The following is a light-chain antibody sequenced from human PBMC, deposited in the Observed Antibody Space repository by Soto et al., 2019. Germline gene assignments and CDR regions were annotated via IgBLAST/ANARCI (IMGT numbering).Light chain of an antibody. V-gene: IGKV3-15*01. CDR3: QQYNNWPLT. CDR1: QSVSSN. J-gene: IGKJ4*01. Sequence: EVVMTQSPATLSVSPGERVTLSCRASQSVSSNLAWYQQKPGQAPRLLIYAAVFRVTGIPARFSGSGSGTDFTLTISSLQSEDFAVYYCQQYNNWPLTFGGGTKVEIK. CDR2: AAV.